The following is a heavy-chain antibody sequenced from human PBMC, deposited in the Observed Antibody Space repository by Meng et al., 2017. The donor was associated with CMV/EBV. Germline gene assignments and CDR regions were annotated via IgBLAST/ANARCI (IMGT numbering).Heavy chain of an antibody. CDR1: TFSEFY. V-gene: IGHV3-11*01. D-gene: IGHD3-9*01. CDR2: ISFGGKNI. CDR3: ARGAGYLVGPSKAWLDP. Sequence: TFSEFYMTWIRRAPGKGLEWVAYISFGGKNINYADSVKGRFTVSRNNAENSLSLQMSSLRVEDSAVYYCARGAGYLVGPSKAWLDPWGQGTLVTVSS. J-gene: IGHJ5*02.